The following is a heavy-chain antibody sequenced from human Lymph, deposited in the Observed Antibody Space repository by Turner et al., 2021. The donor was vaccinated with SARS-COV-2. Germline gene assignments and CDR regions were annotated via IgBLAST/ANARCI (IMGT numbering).Heavy chain of an antibody. CDR3: AREMGSGSDY. CDR1: GFTFSSYA. J-gene: IGHJ4*02. Sequence: QVQLVESGGGVVQPGRSLILSCTASGFTFSSYAMHWVRQAPGKGLEWVSLISYDGSNKYYADSVKGRFTISRDNSKNTLYLQMNSLRTEDTAVYYCAREMGSGSDYWGQGTLVTVSS. V-gene: IGHV3-30*04. D-gene: IGHD3-10*01. CDR2: ISYDGSNK.